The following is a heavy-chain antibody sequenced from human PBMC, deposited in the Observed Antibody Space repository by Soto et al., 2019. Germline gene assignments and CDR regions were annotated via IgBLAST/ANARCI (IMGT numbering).Heavy chain of an antibody. D-gene: IGHD6-13*01. CDR1: GSTFTSYD. Sequence: ASLKVYCNTSGSTFTSYDINCVRQATGQGLEWMGWMNPNSGNTGYAQKFQGRVTMTRNTSISTAYMELSSLRSEDTAVYYCASTAGTYAFDIWGQGTMVTVSS. CDR3: ASTAGTYAFDI. J-gene: IGHJ3*02. V-gene: IGHV1-8*01. CDR2: MNPNSGNT.